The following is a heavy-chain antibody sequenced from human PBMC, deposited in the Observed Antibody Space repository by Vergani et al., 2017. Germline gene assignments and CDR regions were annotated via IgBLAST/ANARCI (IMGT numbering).Heavy chain of an antibody. CDR1: GGSISSSSYY. D-gene: IGHD3-22*01. V-gene: IGHV4-39*07. CDR3: ARDLGSSGYNY. Sequence: QLQLQESGPGLVKPSETLSLPCTVSGGSISSSSYYWGWRRQPPGKGLEWIGSIYYCGSTYYNPSLKSRVTISVDTSKNQFSLKLSAVTAADTAVYYCARDLGSSGYNYWGQGTLVTVSS. J-gene: IGHJ4*02. CDR2: IYYCGST.